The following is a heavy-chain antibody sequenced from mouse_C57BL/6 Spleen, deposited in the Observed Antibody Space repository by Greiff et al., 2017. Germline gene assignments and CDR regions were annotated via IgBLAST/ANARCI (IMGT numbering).Heavy chain of an antibody. J-gene: IGHJ1*03. CDR3: TRYITTVVATRYFDV. D-gene: IGHD1-1*01. CDR1: GYTFTDYE. Sequence: QVQLKQSGAELVRPGASVTLSCKASGYTFTDYEMHWVKQTPVHGLEWIGAIDPETGGTAYNQKFKGKAILTADKSSSTAYMELRSLTSEDSAVYYCTRYITTVVATRYFDVWGTGTTVTVSS. V-gene: IGHV1-15*01. CDR2: IDPETGGT.